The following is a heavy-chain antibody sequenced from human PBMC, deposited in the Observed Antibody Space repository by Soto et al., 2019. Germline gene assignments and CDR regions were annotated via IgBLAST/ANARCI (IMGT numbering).Heavy chain of an antibody. V-gene: IGHV3-21*01. J-gene: IGHJ3*02. Sequence: GGSLRLSCAASGFTFSSYSMNWVRQAPGKGLEWVSSISSSSNHIYYADSMKGRFTVSRDNAKNSLYLQMNSLRAEDTAVYYCARDRVYYYDSSGYYYVPGAFDIWGQGTMVTVSS. CDR1: GFTFSSYS. CDR2: ISSSSNHI. CDR3: ARDRVYYYDSSGYYYVPGAFDI. D-gene: IGHD3-22*01.